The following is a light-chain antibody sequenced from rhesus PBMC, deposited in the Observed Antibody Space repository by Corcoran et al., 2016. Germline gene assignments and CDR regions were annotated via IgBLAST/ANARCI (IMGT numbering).Light chain of an antibody. CDR1: QGMSTY. CDR2: AAS. J-gene: IGKJ1*01. V-gene: IGKV1-43*02. CDR3: LQYNRAPRT. Sequence: DIQMTQSPSSLSASVGDRVTITCRASQGMSTYLNWYQQKPGKAPKRRIYAASSLERGVPSRFSGRGSRTVFTLTISSLQPEGFATYYCLQYNRAPRTFGQETKVEIK.